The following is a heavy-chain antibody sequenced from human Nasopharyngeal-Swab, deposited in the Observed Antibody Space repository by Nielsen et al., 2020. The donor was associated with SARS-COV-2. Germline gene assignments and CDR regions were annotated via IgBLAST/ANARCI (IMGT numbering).Heavy chain of an antibody. J-gene: IGHJ6*02. CDR1: GYTFTSYG. V-gene: IGHV1-18*01. D-gene: IGHD3-3*01. CDR2: ISAYNGNT. Sequence: ASVKVSCKASGYTFTSYGISWVRQAPGQGLEWVGWISAYNGNTNYAQKLQGRVTMTTDTSTSTAYMELRSLRSDDTAVYYCARDSDDFWSVKNWGYYYYYGMDVWGQGTTVTVSS. CDR3: ARDSDDFWSVKNWGYYYYYGMDV.